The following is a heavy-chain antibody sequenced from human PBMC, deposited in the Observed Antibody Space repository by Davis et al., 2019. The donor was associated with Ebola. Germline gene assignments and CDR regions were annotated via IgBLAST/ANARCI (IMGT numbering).Heavy chain of an antibody. D-gene: IGHD1-26*01. CDR3: AKLRELLIDY. CDR2: ISGSGGST. Sequence: GESLKISCAAPGFTFSSYAMSWLRQAPGKGLEWVSAISGSGGSTYYADSVKGRFTISRDNSKNTLYLQMNSLRAEDTAVYYCAKLRELLIDYWVQGTLVTVSS. V-gene: IGHV3-23*01. J-gene: IGHJ4*02. CDR1: GFTFSSYA.